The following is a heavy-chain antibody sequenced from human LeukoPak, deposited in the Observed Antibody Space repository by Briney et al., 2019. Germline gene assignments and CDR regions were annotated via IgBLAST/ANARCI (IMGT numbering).Heavy chain of an antibody. D-gene: IGHD3-10*01. CDR1: GFTFGSYA. CDR3: AREERGWFVGH. V-gene: IGHV3-NL1*01. J-gene: IGHJ4*02. CDR2: IYHRAPDT. Sequence: PGGSLRLSCAASGFTFGSYAMHWVRLAPGKGLEWVSLIYHRAPDTLYADSVKGRFSISRDDSENTLFLQMNSLRDEDTAVYYCAREERGWFVGHWGQGTLVTVS.